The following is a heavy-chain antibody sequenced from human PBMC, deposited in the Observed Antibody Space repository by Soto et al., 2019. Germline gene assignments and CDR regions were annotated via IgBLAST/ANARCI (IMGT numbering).Heavy chain of an antibody. CDR3: AREKGYISGPKNFDY. J-gene: IGHJ4*02. CDR1: GASISSGDYF. Sequence: SETLSLTCTVSGASISSGDYFWSWIRQSPGKGLEWIGYIYDSGSSYHNPSLKSRVTMSVDTSKNQFSLKLRSVTAADTAVYYCAREKGYISGPKNFDYWGQGTLVTVSS. D-gene: IGHD5-12*01. CDR2: IYDSGSS. V-gene: IGHV4-30-4*01.